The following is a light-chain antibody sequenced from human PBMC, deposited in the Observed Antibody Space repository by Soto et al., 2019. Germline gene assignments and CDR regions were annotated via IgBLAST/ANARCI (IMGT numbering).Light chain of an antibody. V-gene: IGKV3-11*01. CDR1: QSVSSY. CDR3: QQYGGVPYT. Sequence: EIVLTQSPATLSLSPGERATLSCRASQSVSSYLAWYQQKPGQAPRLLIYDASNRATGIPARFSGSGSGTDFTLTIRRLEREDFAIYYCQQYGGVPYTFGQGTKVEIK. CDR2: DAS. J-gene: IGKJ2*01.